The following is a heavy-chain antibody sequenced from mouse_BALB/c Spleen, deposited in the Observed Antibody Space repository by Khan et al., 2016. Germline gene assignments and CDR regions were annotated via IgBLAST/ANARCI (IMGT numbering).Heavy chain of an antibody. CDR2: RNTYTGGP. CDR3: ARRRSRLPLDY. V-gene: IGHV9-3-1*01. D-gene: IGHD2-2*01. J-gene: IGHJ2*01. CDR1: GYSFTNYG. Sequence: QIQLVQSGPAMKKPGETVKISCKASGYSFTNYGMNWVKQAPGKGLKWLVWRNTYTGGPTYADDFKGRFAFSLETSTSTAYMQINNLKKEDTATYVCARRRSRLPLDYWGQGTTLTVSS.